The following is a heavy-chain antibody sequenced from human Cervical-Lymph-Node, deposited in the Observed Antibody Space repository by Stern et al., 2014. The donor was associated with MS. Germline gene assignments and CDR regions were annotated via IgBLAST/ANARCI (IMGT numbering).Heavy chain of an antibody. CDR2: IIPKFGLA. Sequence: QVQLVESGAEVKKPGSSVKVSCKASGGTFNTYTITWVRQAPGQRLEWMGRIIPKFGLAKYAQKFQGRVTITADKSTSTAYMALSSLRSEDTAVYYCARVADIVVVPTDNGMDVWGQGTTVTVSS. V-gene: IGHV1-69*09. J-gene: IGHJ6*02. D-gene: IGHD2-2*01. CDR3: ARVADIVVVPTDNGMDV. CDR1: GGTFNTYT.